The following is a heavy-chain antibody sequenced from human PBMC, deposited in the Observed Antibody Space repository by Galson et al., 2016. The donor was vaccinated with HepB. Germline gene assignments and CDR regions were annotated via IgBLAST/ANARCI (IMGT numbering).Heavy chain of an antibody. CDR2: INSDGSGT. CDR3: ARGRYYAMDV. CDR1: GFTFNTYW. V-gene: IGHV3-74*01. Sequence: SLRLSCAASGFTFNTYWMHWVRQAPGKGLVWASRINSDGSGTTYADSVKGRFTISRDNAKNTLYLQMNSLRAEDTAVYYCARGRYYAMDVWGQETTVTVSS. J-gene: IGHJ6*02.